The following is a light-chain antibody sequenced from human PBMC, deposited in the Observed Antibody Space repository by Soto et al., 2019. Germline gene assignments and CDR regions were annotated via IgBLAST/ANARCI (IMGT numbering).Light chain of an antibody. V-gene: IGKV3-20*01. Sequence: EIVLTQFPGTLSLSPGERATLSCRASQSLHSNFLVWYQQKPGQAPRLLISSASRRATGIPDRFSGSGSGTDFTLTISRLDSDDFAVYYCHQSGISPLTFGPGNRVDVK. CDR1: QSLHSNF. CDR2: SAS. CDR3: HQSGISPLT. J-gene: IGKJ3*01.